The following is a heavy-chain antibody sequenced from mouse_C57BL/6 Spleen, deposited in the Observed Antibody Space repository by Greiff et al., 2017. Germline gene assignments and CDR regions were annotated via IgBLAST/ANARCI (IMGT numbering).Heavy chain of an antibody. CDR1: GYTFTSYW. D-gene: IGHD1-1*01. CDR3: ARDYYGSGDYAMDY. J-gene: IGHJ4*01. V-gene: IGHV1-52*01. Sequence: QVQLQQSGAELVRPGSSVKLSCKASGYTFTSYWMHWVKQRPIQGLEWIGNIDPSDSETHYNQKFKDKATLTVDKSSSTAYMQLSSLTSEDSAVYYCARDYYGSGDYAMDYWGQGTSVTVSS. CDR2: IDPSDSET.